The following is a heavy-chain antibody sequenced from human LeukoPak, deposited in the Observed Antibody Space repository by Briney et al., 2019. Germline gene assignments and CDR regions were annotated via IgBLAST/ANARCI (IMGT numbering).Heavy chain of an antibody. CDR3: ARDAGAVAGTTYWYFDL. Sequence: GGSLRLSCAASGFTFSTYAIHWVRQAPGRGLEWVGYISYDGITKYYADSVKGRFTISRDNSENILYIQMNSLRVEDTAVYYCARDAGAVAGTTYWYFDLWGRGTLVIVSS. D-gene: IGHD6-19*01. V-gene: IGHV3-30*14. CDR2: ISYDGITK. J-gene: IGHJ2*01. CDR1: GFTFSTYA.